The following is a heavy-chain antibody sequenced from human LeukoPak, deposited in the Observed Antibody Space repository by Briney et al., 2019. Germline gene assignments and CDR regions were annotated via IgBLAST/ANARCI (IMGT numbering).Heavy chain of an antibody. CDR2: IYYSGST. J-gene: IGHJ4*02. CDR1: GGSISSGDYY. V-gene: IGHV4-30-4*01. CDR3: ARGGDYYGSGSYSGGVPFDC. Sequence: SETLSLTCTVSGGSISSGDYYWSWIRQPPGKGLEWIGYIYYSGSTYYNPSLKSRVTISVDTSKNQFSLKLSSVTAADTAVYYCARGGDYYGSGSYSGGVPFDCWGQGTLVTVSS. D-gene: IGHD3-10*01.